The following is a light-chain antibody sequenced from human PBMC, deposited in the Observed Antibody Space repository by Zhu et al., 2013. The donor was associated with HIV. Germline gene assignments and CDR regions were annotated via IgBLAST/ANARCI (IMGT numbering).Light chain of an antibody. Sequence: IVMTQSPATLSVSPGDRVTLSCRASQSVNRNLAWYQQKPGQAPRLLMYGASTRGTGIPDRFSGSGSGTEFTLTISSLQPDDFATYHCQQYNIYSPSFGQGTKVEIK. V-gene: IGKV3D-15*01. J-gene: IGKJ2*03. CDR2: GAS. CDR1: QSVNRN. CDR3: QQYNIYSPS.